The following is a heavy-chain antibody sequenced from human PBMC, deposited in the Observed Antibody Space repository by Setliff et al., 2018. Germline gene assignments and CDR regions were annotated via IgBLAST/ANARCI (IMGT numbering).Heavy chain of an antibody. V-gene: IGHV5-51*01. CDR2: IFPSDSDT. CDR1: GYTFIYYW. CDR3: VRIWKGIKGGNVFNV. J-gene: IGHJ3*01. D-gene: IGHD1-20*01. Sequence: PGESLKISCEASGYTFIYYWIGWVRQMPGKGLEWMGNIFPSDSDTKYSPPFQGQVTMSVDKSSDTAFLQWNSLKASDTAMYYCVRIWKGIKGGNVFNVWGQGTMVTVSS.